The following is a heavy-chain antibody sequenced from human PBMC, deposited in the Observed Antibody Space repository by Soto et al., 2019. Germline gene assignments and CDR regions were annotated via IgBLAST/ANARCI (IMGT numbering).Heavy chain of an antibody. CDR2: IKQDGSEK. Sequence: EVQLVESGGGLVQPGGSLRLSCAASGFTFGSYWMSWVRQAPGKGLEWVTNIKQDGSEKWYVDSVKGRFTISRDNAKNSLYLQINSLRAVDTAVYYCARGDYYDTSGAFSDAFDIWGKGTMVTFSS. V-gene: IGHV3-7*04. CDR3: ARGDYYDTSGAFSDAFDI. D-gene: IGHD3-22*01. CDR1: GFTFGSYW. J-gene: IGHJ3*02.